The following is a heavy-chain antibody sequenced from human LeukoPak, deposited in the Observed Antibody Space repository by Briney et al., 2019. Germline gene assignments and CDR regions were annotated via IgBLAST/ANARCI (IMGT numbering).Heavy chain of an antibody. J-gene: IGHJ4*02. Sequence: GGSLRLSCAASGFDFSKYTMSWVRQAPGKGLEWVSSISSGSRRIHYADSMRGRFTISRDNAKNSLYLQMNSLRAEDTAVYYCARGAVEGDYWGQGTLVTVSS. CDR3: ARGAVEGDY. CDR1: GFDFSKYT. CDR2: ISSGSRRI. V-gene: IGHV3-21*01.